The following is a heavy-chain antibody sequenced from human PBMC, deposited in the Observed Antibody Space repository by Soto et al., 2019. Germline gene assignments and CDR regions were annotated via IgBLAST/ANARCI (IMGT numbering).Heavy chain of an antibody. J-gene: IGHJ4*02. V-gene: IGHV4-4*02. D-gene: IGHD2-2*01. Sequence: SETLSLTCAVSGVSLTSVNWWTWVRQSPQRGLEYIGEIFHDGTANYYPSFERRVAMSVDTSRNQFSLKLPSVTAADTAVYFFARLVYDIRLSNTFSAFWGPGTLVPVSS. CDR3: ARLVYDIRLSNTFSAF. CDR2: IFHDGTA. CDR1: GVSLTSVNW.